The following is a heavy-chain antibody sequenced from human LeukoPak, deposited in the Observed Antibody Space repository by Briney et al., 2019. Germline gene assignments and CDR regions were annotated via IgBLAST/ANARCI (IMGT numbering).Heavy chain of an antibody. D-gene: IGHD4/OR15-4a*01. CDR3: AKAEVPDFFYSGLDV. J-gene: IGHJ6*02. CDR1: GFTFSGYS. CDR2: ISGSNDAT. V-gene: IGHV3-23*01. Sequence: GSLRLSCAASGFTFSGYSMSWVRQAPGKGPEWVSTISGSNDATYYADSVKGRFTISRDNSKNTLYVQMNSLRAEDTAVFYCAKAEVPDFFYSGLDVWGQGTTVTVSS.